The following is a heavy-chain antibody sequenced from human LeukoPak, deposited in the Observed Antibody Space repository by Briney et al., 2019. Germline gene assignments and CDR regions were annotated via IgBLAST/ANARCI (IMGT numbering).Heavy chain of an antibody. CDR3: ARGVSFTGNTFLF. V-gene: IGHV3-74*01. CDR1: GFTFSDYG. CDR2: INYHGNHT. Sequence: PGGALRLSCVASGFTFSDYGMHWVRQAPGTGLIWVSRINYHGNHTNYVDSVKRRFNISTDTARNTLSVQRSGLRAEDAAVYDCARGVSFTGNTFLFWGQGTIVTVSS. J-gene: IGHJ3*01. D-gene: IGHD4-23*01.